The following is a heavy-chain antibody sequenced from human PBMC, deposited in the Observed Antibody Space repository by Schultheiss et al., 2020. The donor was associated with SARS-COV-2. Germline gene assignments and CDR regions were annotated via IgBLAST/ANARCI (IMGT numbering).Heavy chain of an antibody. J-gene: IGHJ6*02. CDR1: GGSISSYY. Sequence: SETLSLTCTVSGGSISSYYWTWIRQPAGKGLEWIGYIYYSGSTNYNPSLKSRLTISGDTSKNQFSLKVNSVTAADTAVYYCARGYRYYYYAMDVWGQGTTVTVSS. V-gene: IGHV4-59*12. CDR3: ARGYRYYYYAMDV. CDR2: IYYSGST. D-gene: IGHD5-18*01.